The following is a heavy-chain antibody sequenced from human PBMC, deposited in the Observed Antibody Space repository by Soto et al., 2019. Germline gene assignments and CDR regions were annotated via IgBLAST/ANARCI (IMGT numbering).Heavy chain of an antibody. CDR3: ARSGYCSSTSCYDSY. Sequence: GGSLRLSCAASGFTFSSYSMNWVRQAPGKGLEWVSSISSSSSYIYYADSVKGRFTISRDNAKNSLYLQMNSLRAEDTAVYYCARSGYCSSTSCYDSYWGQGTLVTVSS. CDR1: GFTFSSYS. V-gene: IGHV3-21*01. CDR2: ISSSSSYI. D-gene: IGHD2-2*01. J-gene: IGHJ4*02.